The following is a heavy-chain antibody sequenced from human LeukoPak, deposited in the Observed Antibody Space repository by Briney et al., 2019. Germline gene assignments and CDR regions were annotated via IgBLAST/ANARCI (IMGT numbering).Heavy chain of an antibody. Sequence: GGSLRLSCAASGFTFSSYAMSWVRQAPGKGLEWVSAIRGSGDSTYYADSVKGRFTISRDNSKNTLYLQMNSLRAEDTAVYYCAKFPHVWGTYFDYWGQGTLVTVSS. CDR3: AKFPHVWGTYFDY. CDR2: IRGSGDST. D-gene: IGHD3-16*01. CDR1: GFTFSSYA. V-gene: IGHV3-23*01. J-gene: IGHJ4*02.